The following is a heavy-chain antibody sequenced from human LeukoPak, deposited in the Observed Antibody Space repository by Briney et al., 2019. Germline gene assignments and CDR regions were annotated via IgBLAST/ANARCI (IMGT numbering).Heavy chain of an antibody. V-gene: IGHV5-51*01. J-gene: IGHJ5*02. Sequence: GYLTLYCYGYGYSFTSYWIGWLRQMHGKGRTRFGITFPGGSNTRYSPSFRGQFTDSADMTISTTDLQWSSLKTSDTAMYYFTIRGADHWGQGTLVTVSS. CDR3: TIRGADH. D-gene: IGHD3-16*01. CDR1: GYSFTSYW. CDR2: TFPGGSNT.